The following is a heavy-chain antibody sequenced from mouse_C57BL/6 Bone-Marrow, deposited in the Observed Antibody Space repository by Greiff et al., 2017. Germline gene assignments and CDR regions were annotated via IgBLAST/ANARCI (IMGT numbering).Heavy chain of an antibody. V-gene: IGHV1-52*01. Sequence: QVQLQQPVAELVRPGSSVKLSCKASGYTFTSYWMHWVKQRPIPGLEWIGNIDPSDSEPHYNQKLKDKATLTVEKSASTAYMQLSSLKSEDSAVYYCARGTTVVGNFDYWGQGTTLTVSS. D-gene: IGHD1-1*01. CDR1: GYTFTSYW. CDR3: ARGTTVVGNFDY. CDR2: IDPSDSEP. J-gene: IGHJ2*01.